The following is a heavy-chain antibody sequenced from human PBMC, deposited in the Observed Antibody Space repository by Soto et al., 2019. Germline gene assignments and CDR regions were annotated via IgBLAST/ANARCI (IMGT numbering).Heavy chain of an antibody. CDR1: GYTFTSYG. J-gene: IGHJ3*02. CDR2: ISAYNGNT. CDR3: ATYFGGRHDAFDI. V-gene: IGHV1-18*01. Sequence: GDSVKVSCKASGYTFTSYGISWVRQAPGQGLEWMGWISAYNGNTNYAQKLQGRVTMTTDTSTSTAYTELRSLRSDETAVYYCATYFGGRHDAFDICRQXSMDTVSS. D-gene: IGHD1-26*01.